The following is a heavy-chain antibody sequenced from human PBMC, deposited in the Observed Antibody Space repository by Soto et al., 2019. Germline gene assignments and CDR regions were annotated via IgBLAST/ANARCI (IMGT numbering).Heavy chain of an antibody. CDR1: GGSLSGHY. D-gene: IGHD6-13*01. CDR2: INHSGVT. Sequence: PSETLSLTCAVYGGSLSGHYWNWIRQPPGKGLEWIGEINHSGVTKYSPSLKSRVTMSVDMSKNQFSLNLRSVTAADTAVYYCARGNIAAALVYWGQGNLVTAPQ. CDR3: ARGNIAAALVY. J-gene: IGHJ4*02. V-gene: IGHV4-34*01.